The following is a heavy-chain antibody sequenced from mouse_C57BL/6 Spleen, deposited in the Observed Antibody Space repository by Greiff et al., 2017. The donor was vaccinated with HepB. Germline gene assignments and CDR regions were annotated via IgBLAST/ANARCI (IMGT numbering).Heavy chain of an antibody. CDR2: INYDGSST. D-gene: IGHD2-2*01. CDR3: ARDGDYGSFAY. Sequence: EVKLMESEGGLVQPGSSMKLSCTASGFTFSDYYMAWVRQVPEKGLEWVANINYDGSSTYYLDSLKSRFIISRDNAKNILYLQMSSLKSEDTATYYCARDGDYGSFAYWGQGTLVTVSA. CDR1: GFTFSDYY. J-gene: IGHJ3*01. V-gene: IGHV5-16*01.